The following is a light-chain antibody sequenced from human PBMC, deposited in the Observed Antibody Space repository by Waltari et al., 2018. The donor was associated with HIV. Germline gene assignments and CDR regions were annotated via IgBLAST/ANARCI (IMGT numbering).Light chain of an antibody. CDR1: SSDVGAYNF. CDR3: SSYTSSNAYVV. J-gene: IGLJ2*01. CDR2: EVS. Sequence: QSALTQPASVSGSPGQSLTISCTGTSSDVGAYNFVSSYQQSPAKAPKLMIYEVSNRPSGVSDRFSGSKSDNAASLTISGLQAEDEADYYCSSYTSSNAYVVFGGGTKLTVL. V-gene: IGLV2-14*01.